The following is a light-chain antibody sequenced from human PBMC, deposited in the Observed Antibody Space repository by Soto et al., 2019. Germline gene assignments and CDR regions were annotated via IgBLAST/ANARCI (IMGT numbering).Light chain of an antibody. CDR2: DAS. Sequence: EIVLTQSPATLSLSPGDRATLSCRASQGVGGYLAWFQQKPGQAPRLLIYDASIRATGIPARFSGSESGTVYTLTINSLEPEEFAVYYCQQYKDWPPLTFGGGTTVDIK. CDR1: QGVGGY. CDR3: QQYKDWPPLT. J-gene: IGKJ4*01. V-gene: IGKV3-11*01.